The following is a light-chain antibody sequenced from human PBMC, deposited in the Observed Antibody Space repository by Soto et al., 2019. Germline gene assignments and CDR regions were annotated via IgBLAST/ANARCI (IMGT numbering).Light chain of an antibody. Sequence: EIVLTQSPATLSLSPGERATLSCRARQSVSSYLAWYQQKPGQAPRLLIYDASNRAAGIPARFSGSGSGTDFTLTISSLEPEDFAVYYCQQRNYWQVTFGQGTRLEIK. J-gene: IGKJ5*01. CDR2: DAS. V-gene: IGKV3-11*01. CDR3: QQRNYWQVT. CDR1: QSVSSY.